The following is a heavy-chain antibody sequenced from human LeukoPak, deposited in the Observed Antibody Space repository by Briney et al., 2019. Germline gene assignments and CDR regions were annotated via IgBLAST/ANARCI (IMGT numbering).Heavy chain of an antibody. V-gene: IGHV3-7*01. CDR1: GFTFSSHW. Sequence: GGSLRLSCAASGFTFSSHWMSWVRQAPGKGLEWVANINQGGSDKYYVDSVKGRFTISRDNAKNSLYLRMNSLRAEDTALYYCARDPSGYDYWGQGTLVTVSS. D-gene: IGHD3-22*01. CDR3: ARDPSGYDY. J-gene: IGHJ4*02. CDR2: INQGGSDK.